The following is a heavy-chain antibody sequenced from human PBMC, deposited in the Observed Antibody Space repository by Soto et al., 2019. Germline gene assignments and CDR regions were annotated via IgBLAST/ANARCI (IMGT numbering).Heavy chain of an antibody. D-gene: IGHD2-2*01. CDR3: AGYIVVPPAEDYYYYMDV. CDR2: IYYSGST. CDR1: GGSISSYY. V-gene: IGHV4-59*08. Sequence: SETLSLTCTVSGGSISSYYWSWIRQPPGKGLELIGYIYYSGSTNYNPSLKSRVTISVDTSKNHFSLKLSSVTAADTAVYYCAGYIVVPPAEDYYYYMDVWGKGTTVTVSS. J-gene: IGHJ6*03.